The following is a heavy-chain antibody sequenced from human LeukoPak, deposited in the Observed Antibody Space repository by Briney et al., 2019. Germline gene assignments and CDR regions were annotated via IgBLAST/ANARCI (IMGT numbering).Heavy chain of an antibody. CDR3: TRLAPGSSRDY. CDR1: GFTFTSYA. D-gene: IGHD2-15*01. CDR2: IKNDGGDT. V-gene: IGHV3-7*01. Sequence: PGGSLRLSCAASGFTFTSYAMSWVRQSPGKGLEWVATIKNDGGDTLYADSVKGRLTSSRDDAKNSLFLQFHSLRVDDTAVYYCTRLAPGSSRDYWGQGTLVTVSS. J-gene: IGHJ4*02.